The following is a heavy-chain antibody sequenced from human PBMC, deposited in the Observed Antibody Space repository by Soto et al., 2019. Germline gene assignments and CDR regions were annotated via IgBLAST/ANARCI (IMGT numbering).Heavy chain of an antibody. CDR2: IYYSGST. V-gene: IGHV4-39*01. Sequence: SETLSLTCTVSGGSVSSSSYYWGWIRQPPGKGLEWIGSIYYSGSTYYNPSLKSRVTISVDTSKNQSSLKLSSVTSADTAVYYCARHLTIFGVVIPYNWFDPWGQGALVTVSS. CDR1: GGSVSSSSYY. D-gene: IGHD3-3*01. CDR3: ARHLTIFGVVIPYNWFDP. J-gene: IGHJ5*02.